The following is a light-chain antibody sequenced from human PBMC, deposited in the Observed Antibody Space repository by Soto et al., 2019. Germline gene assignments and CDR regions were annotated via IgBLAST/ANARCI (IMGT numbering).Light chain of an antibody. J-gene: IGKJ4*01. CDR1: QSVAGD. CDR3: QQYNKWPLT. Sequence: EIVLTHSPVTLSVSPGEGATLSCRASQSVAGDLAWYQQTPGQVPRLLIYAASTRATGIPARFSGSGSGTDFTLTVSSLQSEDFAVYYCQQYNKWPLTFGGGTKVDIK. V-gene: IGKV3-15*01. CDR2: AAS.